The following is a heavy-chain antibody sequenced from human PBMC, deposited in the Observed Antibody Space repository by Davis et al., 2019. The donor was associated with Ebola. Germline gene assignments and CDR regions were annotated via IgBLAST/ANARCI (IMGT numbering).Heavy chain of an antibody. J-gene: IGHJ6*02. CDR2: ISTYHGNT. D-gene: IGHD3-3*01. CDR3: ARSRQSGLWYNGMDV. V-gene: IGHV1-18*01. Sequence: AASVKVSCKTSGYPFTTYGVSWVRQAPGQGLEWMGWISTYHGNTIYAQKFQGRVTMTRDTSTSTVYMELSSLRSEDTAVYYCARSRQSGLWYNGMDVWGRGTTVIVSS. CDR1: GYPFTTYG.